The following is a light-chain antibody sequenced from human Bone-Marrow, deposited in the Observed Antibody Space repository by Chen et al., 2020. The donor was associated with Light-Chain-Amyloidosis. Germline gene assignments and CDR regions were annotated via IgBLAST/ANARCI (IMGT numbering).Light chain of an antibody. CDR1: SSNIGEGYD. CDR3: QSYDSSLNIWV. J-gene: IGLJ3*02. Sequence: QSVLTQPPSVSGAPGQRVTISCTGTSSNIGEGYDVHWYQQLPGTAPKLLIYGDINRPSGVPHRFSGSKSGTSASLDITGLQAKDEADYYCQSYDSSLNIWVFGGGTKLTVL. V-gene: IGLV1-40*01. CDR2: GDI.